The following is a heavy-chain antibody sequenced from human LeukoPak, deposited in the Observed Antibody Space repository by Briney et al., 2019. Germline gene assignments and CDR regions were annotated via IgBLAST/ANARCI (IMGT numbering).Heavy chain of an antibody. J-gene: IGHJ3*01. CDR2: INRDETKK. CDR3: VRDLSPSASRPYYDAFDV. V-gene: IGHV3-7*01. Sequence: PGGSLRLSCAASGFTFSSDWMVWVRQVPGKGLEWVANINRDETKKNYLDSVKGRFTISRDNAKNSLYLQMNSLRDEDTAIYYCVRDLSPSASRPYYDAFDVWGQGTMVTVSS. CDR1: GFTFSSDW. D-gene: IGHD3-10*01.